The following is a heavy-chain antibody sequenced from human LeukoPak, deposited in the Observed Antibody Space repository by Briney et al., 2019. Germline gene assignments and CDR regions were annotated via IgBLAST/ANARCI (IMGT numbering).Heavy chain of an antibody. Sequence: PGGSLRLSCAASGFTFSSYGMYWVRQAPGKGLEWVAVIWYDGSNKYYADSVKGRITISRDNSKNTLYLQMDSLRAEDTAVYYCAREIRSRRQLVPFDYWGQGTLVTVSS. CDR3: AREIRSRRQLVPFDY. D-gene: IGHD6-6*01. CDR2: IWYDGSNK. J-gene: IGHJ4*02. CDR1: GFTFSSYG. V-gene: IGHV3-33*07.